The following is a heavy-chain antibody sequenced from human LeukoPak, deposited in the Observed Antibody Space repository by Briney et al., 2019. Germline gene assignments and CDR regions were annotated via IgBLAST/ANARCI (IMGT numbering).Heavy chain of an antibody. J-gene: IGHJ4*02. CDR1: GFTFSDYY. D-gene: IGHD3-22*01. CDR2: ISTSAGTI. Sequence: GGSLRLSCAASGFTFSDYYMTWIRQAPGKGLEWISYISTSAGTIYYADSVKGRFTISRGNAKNSLYLQMNSLRAEDTAVYYCARDAIDSSGFDFDYWGQGTLATVSS. V-gene: IGHV3-11*01. CDR3: ARDAIDSSGFDFDY.